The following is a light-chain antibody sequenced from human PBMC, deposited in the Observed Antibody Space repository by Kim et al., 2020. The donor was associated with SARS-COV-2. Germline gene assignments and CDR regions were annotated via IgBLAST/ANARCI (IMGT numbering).Light chain of an antibody. V-gene: IGLV6-57*02. CDR1: SGSIASNY. CDR2: EDN. Sequence: NFMLTQPHSVSESPGKTVTISCTGSSGSIASNYVQWYQQRPGSAPTTVIYEDNKRPSGVPDRFSGSIDSSSNSASLTISGLKTEDEADYYCQSYDSTNLWVFGGGTHLTVL. J-gene: IGLJ3*02. CDR3: QSYDSTNLWV.